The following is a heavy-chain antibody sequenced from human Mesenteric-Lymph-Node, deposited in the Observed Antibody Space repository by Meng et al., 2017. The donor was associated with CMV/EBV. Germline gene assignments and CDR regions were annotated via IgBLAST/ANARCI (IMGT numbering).Heavy chain of an antibody. V-gene: IGHV3-23*01. J-gene: IGHJ1*01. CDR2: ISESGAST. Sequence: SCAASGFNFNNYAMSWVRQAPGKWLEWVSSISESGASTYYADSVKGRFIISRDNSKGSVSLRMNSLRIEDTAVYYCAKGRISEEAYWGQGTLVTVSS. D-gene: IGHD2-21*01. CDR1: GFNFNNYA. CDR3: AKGRISEEAY.